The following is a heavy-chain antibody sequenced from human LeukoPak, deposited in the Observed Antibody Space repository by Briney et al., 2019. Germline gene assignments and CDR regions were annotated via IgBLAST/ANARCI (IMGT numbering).Heavy chain of an antibody. CDR2: ISYDGSIK. Sequence: PGGSLRLSCAASGFTFSSYDMNWVRQVPGRGLEWLALISYDGSIKYYADSVKGRFTISRDNSKNTFYLQLNTLRAEDTAVYYCARDSLRAALHYMDVWGMGATVTVSS. CDR3: ARDSLRAALHYMDV. D-gene: IGHD4-11*01. CDR1: GFTFSSYD. J-gene: IGHJ6*03. V-gene: IGHV3-30*04.